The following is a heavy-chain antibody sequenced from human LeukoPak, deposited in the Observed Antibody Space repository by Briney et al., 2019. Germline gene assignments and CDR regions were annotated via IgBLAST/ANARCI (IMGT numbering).Heavy chain of an antibody. CDR3: ARGSRGYSYGYAPFDY. J-gene: IGHJ4*02. CDR1: GFTFSSYP. D-gene: IGHD5-18*01. V-gene: IGHV3-30-3*01. Sequence: GGSLRLSCAASGFTFSSYPMHWVRQAPGKGLEWVAVISYDGSEKHYADPVKGRFTISRDNSKNTLYLQMNSLRAEDTAMYYCARGSRGYSYGYAPFDYWGQGTLVTVSS. CDR2: ISYDGSEK.